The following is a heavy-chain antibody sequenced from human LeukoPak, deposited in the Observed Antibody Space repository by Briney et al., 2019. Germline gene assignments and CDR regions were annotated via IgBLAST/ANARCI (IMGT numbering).Heavy chain of an antibody. CDR1: GFTFSTYN. J-gene: IGHJ2*01. Sequence: GGSLRLSCAASGFTFSTYNMNWVRQAPGKGLEWVSYISSSSNTMYYADSVKGRFTISRDNSKNTLYLQMNSLRAEDTAVYYCARDYGGNYWYFDLWGRGTLVIVSS. CDR3: ARDYGGNYWYFDL. V-gene: IGHV3-48*01. CDR2: ISSSSNTM. D-gene: IGHD4-23*01.